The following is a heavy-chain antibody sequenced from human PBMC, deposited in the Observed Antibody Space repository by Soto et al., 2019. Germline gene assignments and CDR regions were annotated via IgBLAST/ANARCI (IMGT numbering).Heavy chain of an antibody. D-gene: IGHD6-13*01. V-gene: IGHV4-4*02. CDR3: ARYSSNWFQTEGMDV. CDR1: GGSISSSNW. Sequence: LSLTCAVSGGSISSSNWWSWVRQPPGKGLEWIGEIYHSGSTNYNPSLKSRVTISVDKSKNQFSLKLSSVTAADTAVYYCARYSSNWFQTEGMDVWGQGTTVTVSS. CDR2: IYHSGST. J-gene: IGHJ6*02.